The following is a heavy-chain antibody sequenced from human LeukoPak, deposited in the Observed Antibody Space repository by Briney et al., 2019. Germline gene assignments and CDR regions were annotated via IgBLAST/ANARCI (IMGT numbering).Heavy chain of an antibody. V-gene: IGHV3-30-3*01. CDR2: ISYDGSSK. Sequence: GGSLRHSCAASGFTFSSYAMHWVRQAPGKGLEWVAVISYDGSSKYYADSVKGRFTISRDNSKNTLYLQMNSLRAEDTAVYYCARSYSSGWYDLYHFDYWGQGTLVTVSS. CDR3: ARSYSSGWYDLYHFDY. CDR1: GFTFSSYA. D-gene: IGHD6-19*01. J-gene: IGHJ4*02.